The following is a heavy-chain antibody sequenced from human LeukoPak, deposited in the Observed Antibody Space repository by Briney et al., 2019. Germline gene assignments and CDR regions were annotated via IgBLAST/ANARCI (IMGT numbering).Heavy chain of an antibody. CDR1: GGSISSGDYY. V-gene: IGHV4-30-4*01. J-gene: IGHJ4*02. CDR2: IYYSGST. CDR3: AGAVWFWEPHYFDY. Sequence: SETLSLTCTVSGGSISSGDYYWSWIRQPPGKGLEWIGYIYYSGSTYYNPSLKSRVTISVDTSKNQFSLKLSPVTAADTAVYYCAGAVWFWEPHYFDYWGQGTLVTVSS. D-gene: IGHD3-10*01.